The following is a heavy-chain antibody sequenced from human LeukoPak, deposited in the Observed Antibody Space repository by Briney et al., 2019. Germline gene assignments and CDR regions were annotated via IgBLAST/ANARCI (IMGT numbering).Heavy chain of an antibody. V-gene: IGHV3-9*01. Sequence: PGGSLRLSCAASGFTFEDYAMHWVRQVPGKGLEWVSGISWNSGRIGYADSVKGRLTISRDNAKNSLYLQMNSLRAGDTALYYCARDHYYDSSGYHYFDYWGQGTLVTVSS. CDR1: GFTFEDYA. D-gene: IGHD3-22*01. J-gene: IGHJ4*02. CDR3: ARDHYYDSSGYHYFDY. CDR2: ISWNSGRI.